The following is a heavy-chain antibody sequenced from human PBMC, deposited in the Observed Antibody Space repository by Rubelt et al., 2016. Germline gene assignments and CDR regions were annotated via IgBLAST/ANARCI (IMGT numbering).Heavy chain of an antibody. CDR3: ARWVTASGYDD. CDR2: MSYDESYK. D-gene: IGHD5-12*01. V-gene: IGHV3-30*03. Sequence: QVQLVESGGGLVQPGGSLRLSCAASGITFGTYDMTWVRPAPGKGLEWVALMSYDESYKNYADSVKGRFTIFRDNSKNTLYLQMNSLSAEDTAVYYCARWVTASGYDDWGQGTLVTVSP. CDR1: GITFGTYD. J-gene: IGHJ4*02.